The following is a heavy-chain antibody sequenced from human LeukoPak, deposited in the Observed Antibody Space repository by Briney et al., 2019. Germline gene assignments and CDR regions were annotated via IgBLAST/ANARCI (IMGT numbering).Heavy chain of an antibody. D-gene: IGHD2-15*01. CDR1: GFTFSSYS. CDR2: ISSSSSYI. J-gene: IGHJ3*02. Sequence: GGSLRLSCAASGFTFSSYSMNWVRQAPGKGLEWVSSISSSSSYIYYADSVKGLFTISRDNAKNSLYLQMNSLRAEDTAVYYCARTSRYSAAFDIWGQGTMVTVSS. V-gene: IGHV3-21*01. CDR3: ARTSRYSAAFDI.